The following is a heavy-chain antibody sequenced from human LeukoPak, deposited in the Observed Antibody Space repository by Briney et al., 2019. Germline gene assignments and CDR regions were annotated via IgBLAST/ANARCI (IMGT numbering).Heavy chain of an antibody. Sequence: GASVKVSCKVSGYTLTELSMHWVRQAPGKGLEWMGGFDPEDGETIYAQKFQGRVTMTEDTSTSTAYMELRSLRSDDTAVYYCARDSSGWYPADYWGQGTLVTVSS. J-gene: IGHJ4*02. CDR2: FDPEDGET. CDR1: GYTLTELS. CDR3: ARDSSGWYPADY. V-gene: IGHV1-24*01. D-gene: IGHD6-19*01.